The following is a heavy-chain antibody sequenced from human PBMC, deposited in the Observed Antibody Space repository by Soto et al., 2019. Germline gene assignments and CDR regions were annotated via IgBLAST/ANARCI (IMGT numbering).Heavy chain of an antibody. D-gene: IGHD2-15*01. Sequence: GGSLRLSCAASGFTFSSSEMYWVRQAPGKGLEWISYINAGGGTIYYAESVKGRFTISRDNAKHSLYLQMNSLRAEDTAVYYCASRGSCWGQGTKVTVSS. CDR2: INAGGGTI. CDR3: ASRGSC. V-gene: IGHV3-48*03. CDR1: GFTFSSSE. J-gene: IGHJ3*01.